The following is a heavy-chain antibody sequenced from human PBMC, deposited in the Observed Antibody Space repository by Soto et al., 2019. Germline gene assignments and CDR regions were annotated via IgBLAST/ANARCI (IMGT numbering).Heavy chain of an antibody. Sequence: GASVKVSCKPSGYPFTSYHVNWVRQAPGQGLEWMGWMNPDSGSTDYALKFQGRLTMTRNTSMSTAYLELRSLTSEDTAIYYCARGRFISKGYDSGWYIALWGHGALVTVSS. J-gene: IGHJ5*02. CDR2: MNPDSGST. CDR1: GYPFTSYH. CDR3: ARGRFISKGYDSGWYIAL. D-gene: IGHD6-19*01. V-gene: IGHV1-8*01.